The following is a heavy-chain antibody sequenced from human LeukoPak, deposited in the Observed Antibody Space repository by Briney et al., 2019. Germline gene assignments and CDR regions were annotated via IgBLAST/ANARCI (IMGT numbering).Heavy chain of an antibody. D-gene: IGHD3-22*01. Sequence: SVKVSCKASGGTFSSYAISWVRQAPGQGLEWMGRIIPIFGTANYAQKFQGRVTITTDESTSTAYMELSSLRSEDTAVYYCARVLSYYDSSGYPPFDWGQGTLVTVSS. CDR2: IIPIFGTA. CDR3: ARVLSYYDSSGYPPFD. V-gene: IGHV1-69*05. J-gene: IGHJ4*02. CDR1: GGTFSSYA.